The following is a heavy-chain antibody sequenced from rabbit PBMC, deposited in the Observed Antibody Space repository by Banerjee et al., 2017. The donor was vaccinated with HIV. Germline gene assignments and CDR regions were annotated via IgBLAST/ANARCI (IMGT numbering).Heavy chain of an antibody. CDR2: IGTSSGST. Sequence: QSLEESGGDLVKPGASLTLTCKASGIDFNSYYYMCWVRQAPGKGLELIACIGTSSGSTWYASWVNGRFTISRSTSLNTVDLKMTSLTAADTATYFCARDNAGSSYFPLWGPGTLVTVS. CDR3: ARDNAGSSYFPL. J-gene: IGHJ4*01. D-gene: IGHD8-1*01. V-gene: IGHV1S43*01. CDR1: GIDFNSYYY.